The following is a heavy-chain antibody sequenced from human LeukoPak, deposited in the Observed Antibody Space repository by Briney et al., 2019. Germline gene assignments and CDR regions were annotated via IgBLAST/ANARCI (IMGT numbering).Heavy chain of an antibody. V-gene: IGHV1-2*02. J-gene: IGHJ3*02. D-gene: IGHD3-22*01. Sequence: ASVKVSCKASGYTFTGYYMHWVRQAPGQGLEWMGWINPNSGGTNYAQRFQGRVTVTRDTSISTAYMDLSRLRSDDTAVYYCARAGVWDYSDSSGYHNAAFDIWGQGTMVTVSS. CDR1: GYTFTGYY. CDR2: INPNSGGT. CDR3: ARAGVWDYSDSSGYHNAAFDI.